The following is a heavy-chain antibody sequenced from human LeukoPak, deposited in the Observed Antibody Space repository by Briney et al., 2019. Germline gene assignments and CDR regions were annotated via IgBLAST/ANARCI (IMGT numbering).Heavy chain of an antibody. J-gene: IGHJ4*02. CDR1: GGSISSSSYY. CDR3: AREEWNYSDTSGYSGGYFDH. V-gene: IGHV4-39*07. CDR2: IYYSGST. D-gene: IGHD3-22*01. Sequence: SETLSLTCTVSGGSISSSSYYWGWIRQPPGKGLEWIGSIYYSGSTYYNPSLKSRVTISVDTSKNQFSLKLSSVTAADTAVYYCAREEWNYSDTSGYSGGYFDHWGLGSQVTVSS.